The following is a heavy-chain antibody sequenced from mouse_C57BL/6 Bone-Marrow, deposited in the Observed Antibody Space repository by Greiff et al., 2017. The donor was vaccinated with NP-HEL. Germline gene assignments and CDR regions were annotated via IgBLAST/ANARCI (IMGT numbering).Heavy chain of an antibody. D-gene: IGHD2-5*01. Sequence: EVKLVESGGGLVKPGGSLKLSCAASGFTFSSYAMSWVRQTPEKRLEWVATISDGGSYTYYPDNVKGRFTISRDNAKNNLYLQMSHLKSEDTAMYYCARDDYSNPYYYAMDYWGQGTSVTVSS. CDR2: ISDGGSYT. V-gene: IGHV5-4*01. CDR3: ARDDYSNPYYYAMDY. J-gene: IGHJ4*01. CDR1: GFTFSSYA.